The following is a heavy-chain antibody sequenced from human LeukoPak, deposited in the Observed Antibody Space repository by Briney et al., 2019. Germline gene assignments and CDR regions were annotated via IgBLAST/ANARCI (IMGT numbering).Heavy chain of an antibody. Sequence: GGSLRLSCAASGFTFSSYAMHWVRQAPGKGLAWVAVISYVGSNKYYADSVKGRFTISRDNSKNTLYLQMNSLRAEDTAVYYCAKTDYDFWSGSWDYWGQGTLVTVSS. CDR1: GFTFSSYA. V-gene: IGHV3-30-3*01. J-gene: IGHJ4*02. CDR2: ISYVGSNK. D-gene: IGHD3-3*01. CDR3: AKTDYDFWSGSWDY.